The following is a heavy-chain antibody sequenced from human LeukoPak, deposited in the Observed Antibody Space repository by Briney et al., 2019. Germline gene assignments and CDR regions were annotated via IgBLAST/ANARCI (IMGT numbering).Heavy chain of an antibody. V-gene: IGHV4-59*08. Sequence: PSETLSLTCTVSGGSISSYYWSWIRQPPGKGLEWIGYIYYSGSTNYNPSLKSRVTISVDTSKNQFSLKLSSVTAADTAVYYCARHFRYDSSGYYYDYWGQGTMVTVSS. CDR3: ARHFRYDSSGYYYDY. D-gene: IGHD3-22*01. CDR1: GGSISSYY. CDR2: IYYSGST. J-gene: IGHJ3*01.